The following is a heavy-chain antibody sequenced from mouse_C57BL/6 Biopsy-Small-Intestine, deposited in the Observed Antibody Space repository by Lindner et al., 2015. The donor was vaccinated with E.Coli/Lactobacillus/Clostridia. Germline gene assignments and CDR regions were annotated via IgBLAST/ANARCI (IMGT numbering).Heavy chain of an antibody. D-gene: IGHD1-1*01. J-gene: IGHJ3*01. CDR1: GYAFSRSW. CDR2: IYPGDGDT. CDR3: ARSNYGSKD. V-gene: IGHV1-82*01. Sequence: VQLQESGAELVKPGASVKLSCKASGYAFSRSWMNWVKQRPGKGLEWIGRIYPGDGDTNYNGKFKGKATLTADKSFSTAYMQLSSLTSEDSAVYFCARSNYGSKDWGQGTLVTVSA.